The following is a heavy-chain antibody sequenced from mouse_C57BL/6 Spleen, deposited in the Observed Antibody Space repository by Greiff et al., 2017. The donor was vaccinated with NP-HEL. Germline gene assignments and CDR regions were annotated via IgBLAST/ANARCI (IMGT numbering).Heavy chain of an antibody. D-gene: IGHD1-1*01. V-gene: IGHV1-20*01. CDR2: INPYNGDT. CDR3: AGSFDYYGSYYAMDY. CDR1: GYSFTGYF. J-gene: IGHJ4*01. Sequence: VQLKESGPELVKPGDSVKISCKASGYSFTGYFMNWVMQSHGKSLEWIGRINPYNGDTFYNQKFKGKATLTVDKSSSTAHMELRSLTSEDSAVYYCAGSFDYYGSYYAMDYWGQGTSVTVSS.